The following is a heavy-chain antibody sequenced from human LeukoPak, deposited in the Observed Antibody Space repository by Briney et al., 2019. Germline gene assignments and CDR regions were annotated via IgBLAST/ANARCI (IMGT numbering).Heavy chain of an antibody. CDR1: GGSISSSSYD. V-gene: IGHV4-39*01. D-gene: IGHD3-16*01. CDR2: IYYSGST. Sequence: SETLSLTCTVSGGSISSSSYDWGWIRQPPGKGLEWIGSIYYSGSTYYNPSLKSRVTISVDTSKNQFSLKLSSVTAADTAVYYCARTTRFEDIAWFDPWGQGTLVTVPS. CDR3: ARTTRFEDIAWFDP. J-gene: IGHJ5*01.